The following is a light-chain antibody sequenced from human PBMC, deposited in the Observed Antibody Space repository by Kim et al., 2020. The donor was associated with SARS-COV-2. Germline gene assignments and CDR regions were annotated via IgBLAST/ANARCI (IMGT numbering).Light chain of an antibody. CDR1: NIGSKS. CDR2: YDS. CDR3: QVWDNSSDHVV. V-gene: IGLV3-21*04. Sequence: APGKTARITCGGNNIGSKSVHWYQQKPGQAPVLVIYYDSDRPSGIPERFSGSNSGNTATLTISRVEAGDEADYYCQVWDNSSDHVVFGGGTKLTVL. J-gene: IGLJ2*01.